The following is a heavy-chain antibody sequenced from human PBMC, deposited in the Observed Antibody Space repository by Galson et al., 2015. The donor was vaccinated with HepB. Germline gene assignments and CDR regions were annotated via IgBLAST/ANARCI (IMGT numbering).Heavy chain of an antibody. J-gene: IGHJ5*02. D-gene: IGHD2/OR15-2a*01. CDR3: ARDSQGRFHNWFDP. Sequence: TLSLTCTVSGGSISSYYWSWIRQPPGKGLEWIGYIYYSGSTNYNPSLKSRVTISVDTSKNQFSLKLSSVTAADTAVYYCARDSQGRFHNWFDPWGQGTLVTVSS. CDR1: GGSISSYY. V-gene: IGHV4-59*01. CDR2: IYYSGST.